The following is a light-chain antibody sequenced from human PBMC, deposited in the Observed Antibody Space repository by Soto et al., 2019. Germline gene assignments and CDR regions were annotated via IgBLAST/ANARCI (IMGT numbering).Light chain of an antibody. V-gene: IGKV3-15*01. Sequence: TKSAVTLSVSPGERATLSCRASQSVSSNLAWYQQKPGQAPRLLIYGASTRATGIPARFSGSGSGTEFTLTISSLQSEDFAVYYCQQYNNWPPFGQGTKVDI. CDR2: GAS. CDR3: QQYNNWPP. CDR1: QSVSSN. J-gene: IGKJ1*01.